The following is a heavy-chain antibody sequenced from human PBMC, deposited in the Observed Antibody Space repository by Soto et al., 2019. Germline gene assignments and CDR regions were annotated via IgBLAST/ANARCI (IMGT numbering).Heavy chain of an antibody. V-gene: IGHV3-30-3*01. D-gene: IGHD2-2*01. CDR2: ISYDGSNK. CDR1: GFTFSSYA. CDR3: AGGVYCSSTSCPMDV. J-gene: IGHJ6*02. Sequence: LRLSCAASGFTFSSYAMYWVRQAPGKGLEWVAVISYDGSNKYYADSVKGRFTISRDNSKNTLYLQMNSLRAEDTAVYYCAGGVYCSSTSCPMDVWGQGTTVTVSS.